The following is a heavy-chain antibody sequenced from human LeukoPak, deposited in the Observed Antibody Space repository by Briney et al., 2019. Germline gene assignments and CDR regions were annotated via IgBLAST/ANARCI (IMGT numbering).Heavy chain of an antibody. V-gene: IGHV3-21*04. CDR3: ARDGEYSYGYGFDY. J-gene: IGHJ4*02. CDR2: ISTSSSYI. Sequence: TGGSLRLSCAASGFTFSSYSMNWVRQAPGKGLEWVSSISTSSSYIHYADSVKGRFTISRDNSKNTLHLQMNSLRDGDTAVYYCARDGEYSYGYGFDYWGQGTLVTVSS. D-gene: IGHD5-18*01. CDR1: GFTFSSYS.